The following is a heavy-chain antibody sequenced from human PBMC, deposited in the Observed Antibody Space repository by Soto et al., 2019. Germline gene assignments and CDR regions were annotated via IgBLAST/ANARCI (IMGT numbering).Heavy chain of an antibody. CDR1: GYTFTSYD. J-gene: IGHJ2*01. D-gene: IGHD3-10*01. Sequence: QVQLVQSGAEVKKPGASVKVSCKASGYTFTSYDINWVRQATGQGPEWMGWMNPKSGNRGAAPKFQGRVTMTRNTSISTAYMELSSLNSEDTAVYYCARGRDTTSSGRFGWYFDLWGRGTLVTVSS. CDR2: MNPKSGNR. CDR3: ARGRDTTSSGRFGWYFDL. V-gene: IGHV1-8*01.